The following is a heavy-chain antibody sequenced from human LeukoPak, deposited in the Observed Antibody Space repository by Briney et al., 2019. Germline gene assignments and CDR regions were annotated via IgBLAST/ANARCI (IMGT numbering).Heavy chain of an antibody. V-gene: IGHV3-7*01. CDR1: GFTFSSYW. J-gene: IGHJ6*03. CDR3: ARDTLYGSGSYYTVKYYYYMDV. CDR2: IKQDGGEK. Sequence: GGSLRLSCAASGFTFSSYWMSWVRQAPGKGLEWVANIKQDGGEKYYVDSVKGRFTISRDNAKNSLYLQMNSLRAEDTAVYYCARDTLYGSGSYYTVKYYYYMDVWGKGTTVTVSS. D-gene: IGHD3-10*01.